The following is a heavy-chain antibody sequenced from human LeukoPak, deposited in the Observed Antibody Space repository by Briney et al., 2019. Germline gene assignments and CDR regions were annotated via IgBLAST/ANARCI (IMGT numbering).Heavy chain of an antibody. Sequence: SVKVSCKASGGTFSSYAISWVRQAPGQGLEWMGGIIPIFGTANYAQKFQGRVTITADESTSTAYMELSSLRSEDTAVYCCALPEVRLQFRSFDYWGQGTLVTVSS. V-gene: IGHV1-69*13. D-gene: IGHD5-24*01. CDR3: ALPEVRLQFRSFDY. J-gene: IGHJ4*02. CDR2: IIPIFGTA. CDR1: GGTFSSYA.